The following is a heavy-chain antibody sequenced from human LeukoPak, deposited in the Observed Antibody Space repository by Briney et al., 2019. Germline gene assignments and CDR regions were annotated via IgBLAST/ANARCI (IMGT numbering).Heavy chain of an antibody. V-gene: IGHV1-69*05. D-gene: IGHD3-3*01. CDR1: GGTFSSYA. CDR3: ARDRSLTYYDFWSGSHDAFDI. CDR2: IIPIFGTA. J-gene: IGHJ3*02. Sequence: GASVKVSCKASGGTFSSYAISWVRQAPGQGLEWMGGIIPIFGTANYAQKFQGRVTITTDESTSTAYMELSSLRSEDTAVYYCARDRSLTYYDFWSGSHDAFDIWGQGTMVTVSS.